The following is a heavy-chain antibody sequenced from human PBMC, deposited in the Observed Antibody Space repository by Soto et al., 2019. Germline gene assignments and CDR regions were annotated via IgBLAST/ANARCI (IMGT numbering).Heavy chain of an antibody. V-gene: IGHV3-33*01. Sequence: PGGSLRLSCAASGFTFISYGMHWVRQAPGKGLEWVAVIWYDGSNKYYADSVRGRFTISRDNSKHTLYLQMNSLRAEDTAVYYCARGTADGFDIWGQGTMVTVSS. CDR3: ARGTADGFDI. CDR2: IWYDGSNK. CDR1: GFTFISYG. J-gene: IGHJ3*02.